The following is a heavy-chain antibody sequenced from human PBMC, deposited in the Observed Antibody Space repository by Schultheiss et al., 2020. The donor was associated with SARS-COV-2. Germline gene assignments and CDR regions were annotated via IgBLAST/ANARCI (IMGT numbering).Heavy chain of an antibody. V-gene: IGHV4-38-2*02. J-gene: IGHJ6*02. D-gene: IGHD3-10*01. Sequence: SETLSLTCAVSGYSISSGYYWGWIRQPPGKGLEWIGSIYHSGSTNYNPSLKSRVTISVDTSKNQFSLKLSSVTAADTAVYYCARESEGYGYGSGSYIRGHYYGMDVWGQGTTVTVSS. CDR2: IYHSGST. CDR1: GYSISSGYY. CDR3: ARESEGYGYGSGSYIRGHYYGMDV.